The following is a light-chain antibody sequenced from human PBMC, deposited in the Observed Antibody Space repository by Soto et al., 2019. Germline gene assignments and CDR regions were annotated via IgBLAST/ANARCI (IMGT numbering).Light chain of an antibody. CDR1: SSDVGTYDY. Sequence: QSALTQPASVSGSPGQSITISCTGNSSDVGTYDYVSWYQQHPGKAPKLMIYEVNNRPSGVSSRFSGSKSGNTASLTISGLQADDEADYYCSSYANGGTRVFGGGTKLTVL. CDR2: EVN. V-gene: IGLV2-14*01. CDR3: SSYANGGTRV. J-gene: IGLJ3*02.